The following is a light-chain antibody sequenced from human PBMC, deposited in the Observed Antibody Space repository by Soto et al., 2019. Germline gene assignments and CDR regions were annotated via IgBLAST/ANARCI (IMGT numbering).Light chain of an antibody. J-gene: IGKJ1*01. CDR3: QQYATSPLT. V-gene: IGKV3-20*01. CDR2: DAS. CDR1: QSVRSS. Sequence: PGDRATLSCRASQSVRSSLAWFQQKPGQAPRLLIYDASKRATGIPARFSGSASGADFTLTISRLEPEDVAVYYCQQYATSPLTFGHGTKVDIK.